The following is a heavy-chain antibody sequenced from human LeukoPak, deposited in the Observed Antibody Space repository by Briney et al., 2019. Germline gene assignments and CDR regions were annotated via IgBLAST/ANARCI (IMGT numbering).Heavy chain of an antibody. CDR2: ISGSGGST. CDR3: AKAGSTYSSSWYDDY. J-gene: IGHJ4*02. Sequence: GGSLRLSCAASGFTFSSYAMSWVRQAPGKGLEWVSAISGSGGSTYYTDSVKGRFTISRDNSKNTLYLQMNSLRAEDTAVYYCAKAGSTYSSSWYDDYWGQGTLVTVSS. CDR1: GFTFSSYA. D-gene: IGHD6-13*01. V-gene: IGHV3-23*01.